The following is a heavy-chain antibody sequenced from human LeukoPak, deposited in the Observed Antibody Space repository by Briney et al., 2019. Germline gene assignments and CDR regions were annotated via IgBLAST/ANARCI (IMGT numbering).Heavy chain of an antibody. CDR1: GYTFSNYN. J-gene: IGHJ6*03. CDR3: ARDPYSGNYGTYYYYYMDV. CDR2: ITSSGTYT. Sequence: PGGSLRLSCADSGYTFSNYNMNWVRQAPGKAMEWVSSITSSGTYTFYADSVKGRFTISRDNAKNSLYLQMDSLGPEDTAVYYCARDPYSGNYGTYYYYYMDVWGKGTTVTISS. V-gene: IGHV3-21*01. D-gene: IGHD1-26*01.